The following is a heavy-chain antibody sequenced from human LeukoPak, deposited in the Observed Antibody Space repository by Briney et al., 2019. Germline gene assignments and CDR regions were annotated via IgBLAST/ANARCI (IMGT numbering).Heavy chain of an antibody. CDR1: GYTFTSYG. D-gene: IGHD3-22*01. CDR3: ARAYYDSSGNWFDP. CDR2: ISAYNGNT. Sequence: ASVKVPCKASGYTFTSYGISWVRQAPGQGLEWMGWISAYNGNTNYAQKLQGRVTMTTDTSTSTAYMELRSLRSDDTAVYYCARAYYDSSGNWFDPWGQGTLVTVSS. J-gene: IGHJ5*02. V-gene: IGHV1-18*01.